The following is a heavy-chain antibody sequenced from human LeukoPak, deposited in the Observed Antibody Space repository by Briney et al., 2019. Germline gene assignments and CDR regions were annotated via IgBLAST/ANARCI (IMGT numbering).Heavy chain of an antibody. CDR3: ARDLFLGYCSSTSCNDNWFDP. V-gene: IGHV1-2*02. J-gene: IGHJ5*02. CDR1: GYTFTGYY. D-gene: IGHD2-2*01. CDR2: INPNSGGT. Sequence: ASVKVSCKASGYTFTGYYMHWVRRAPGQGLEWMGWINPNSGGTNYAQKFQGRVTMTRDTSISTAYMELSRLRSDDTAVYYCARDLFLGYCSSTSCNDNWFDPWGQGTLVTVSS.